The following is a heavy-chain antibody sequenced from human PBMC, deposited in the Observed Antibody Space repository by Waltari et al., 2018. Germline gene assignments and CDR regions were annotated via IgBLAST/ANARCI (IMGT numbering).Heavy chain of an antibody. V-gene: IGHV3-48*01. J-gene: IGHJ6*02. CDR1: GFNIDDYS. Sequence: EIQLVQSGGGLVQPGGSLRLSCAASGFNIDDYSLNWVRQAPGKGLEWGSYITGTSRTKCYADSVRGRFTISRDNAKNSLYLQMNSLRADDTAVYFCARPVRISGNYGLDVWGQGTTVIVSS. CDR2: ITGTSRTK. CDR3: ARPVRISGNYGLDV.